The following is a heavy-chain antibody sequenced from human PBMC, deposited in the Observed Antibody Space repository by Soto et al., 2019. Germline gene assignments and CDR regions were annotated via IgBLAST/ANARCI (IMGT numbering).Heavy chain of an antibody. D-gene: IGHD7-27*01. CDR3: ARGPSGDKVDY. J-gene: IGHJ4*02. Sequence: QVQLQESGPGLVKPSQTLSLTCTVTGGSISSDDSCWSWIRQPPDRGLEWIGHIYDGGTTYNKPSIKSRITMSVATSKTQCSLKLNSVSAADTAVYYCARGPSGDKVDYWGQGILVTVSS. CDR1: GGSISSDDSC. V-gene: IGHV4-30-4*01. CDR2: IYDGGTT.